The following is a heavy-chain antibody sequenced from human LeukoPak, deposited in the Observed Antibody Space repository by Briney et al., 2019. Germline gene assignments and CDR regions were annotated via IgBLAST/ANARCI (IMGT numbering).Heavy chain of an antibody. D-gene: IGHD1-26*01. CDR3: ATPIVGAAMGYFDY. Sequence: ASVKLSRTGAGFSFTSSGNSWSREAPGQGLEWMGWISAYNGNTNYAQTLHGRGTMTTDTSTSTTYMELRSLSSDDTDVYYCATPIVGAAMGYFDYWGQGTLVTVS. V-gene: IGHV1-18*01. CDR1: GFSFTSSG. CDR2: ISAYNGNT. J-gene: IGHJ4*02.